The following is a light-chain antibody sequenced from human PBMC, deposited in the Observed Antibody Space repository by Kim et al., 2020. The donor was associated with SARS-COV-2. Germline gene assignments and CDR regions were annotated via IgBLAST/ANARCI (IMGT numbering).Light chain of an antibody. J-gene: IGKJ1*01. CDR1: QGIYNN. CDR3: QQADNHPST. CDR2: GAS. Sequence: ASVGDRVTITCRASQGIYNNLGWYQQKPGKAPKRLIYGASILQSGVSSRFSGSGSGTDFTLTINSLEPEDIATYFCQQADNHPSTFGQGTKVDIK. V-gene: IGKV1-6*01.